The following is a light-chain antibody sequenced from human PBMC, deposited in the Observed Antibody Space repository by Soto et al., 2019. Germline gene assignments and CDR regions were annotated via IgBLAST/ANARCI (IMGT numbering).Light chain of an antibody. CDR1: QSVLYSSNNKSY. CDR3: QQYYGTPCT. CDR2: WAS. Sequence: DIVMTQSPDSLAVSLGERATINCKSSQSVLYSSNNKSYLAWYQQKPGQPPKLLIYWASTRESGVPDRFSGSGSGTDFTLTISSRQAEDVAVYYCQQYYGTPCTFGQGTRVEIK. V-gene: IGKV4-1*01. J-gene: IGKJ1*01.